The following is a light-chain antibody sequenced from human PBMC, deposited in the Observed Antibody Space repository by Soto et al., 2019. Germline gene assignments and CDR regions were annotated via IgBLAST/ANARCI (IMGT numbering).Light chain of an antibody. J-gene: IGKJ5*01. Sequence: EIVLTQSPVTLSLSPGERATLSCRASQTVSNQLAWYQQKPGQAPRLLIYDASRRVTGIPARFSGSGAGTDFTLPLSRLEPYYFAVYYCQLRAGSSSFVQGTLMESK. CDR2: DAS. CDR3: QLRAGSSS. V-gene: IGKV3-11*01. CDR1: QTVSNQ.